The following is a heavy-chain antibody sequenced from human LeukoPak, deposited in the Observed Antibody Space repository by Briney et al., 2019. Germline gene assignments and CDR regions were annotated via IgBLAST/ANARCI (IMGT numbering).Heavy chain of an antibody. CDR2: VWSGGNNK. Sequence: GGSLRLSCAASGFICSTYGMHWVRQAPGKGLEWVAVVWSGGNNKYYSDSVKGRFTISRDNSKNTLYLQMNSLRAEDTAVYYCAKDGQVGAIGYFDYRGQGTLVTVSS. D-gene: IGHD1-26*01. CDR3: AKDGQVGAIGYFDY. V-gene: IGHV3-33*06. J-gene: IGHJ4*02. CDR1: GFICSTYG.